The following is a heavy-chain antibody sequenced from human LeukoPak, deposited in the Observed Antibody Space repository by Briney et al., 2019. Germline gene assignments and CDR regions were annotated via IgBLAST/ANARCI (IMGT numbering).Heavy chain of an antibody. D-gene: IGHD2-2*01. J-gene: IGHJ3*02. V-gene: IGHV3-21*01. Sequence: GGSLRLSCAASGFTFSSYSMNWVRQAPGKGLECVSSISSSSSYIYYADSVKGRFTISRDNAKNSLYLQMNSLRAEDTAVYYCAGVVPAAIDAIDIWGQGTMVTVSS. CDR2: ISSSSSYI. CDR3: AGVVPAAIDAIDI. CDR1: GFTFSSYS.